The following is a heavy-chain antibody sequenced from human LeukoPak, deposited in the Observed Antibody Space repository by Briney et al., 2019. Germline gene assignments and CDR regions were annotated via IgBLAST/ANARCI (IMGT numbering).Heavy chain of an antibody. CDR2: TNHSGST. CDR1: GGSFSGYY. D-gene: IGHD6-13*01. Sequence: SETLSLTCAVYGGSFSGYYWSWIRQPPGKGLEWIGETNHSGSTNYNPSLKSRVTISVDTSKNQFSLKLSSVTAADTAVYYCARGDSSSWYWFDPWGQGTLVTVSS. J-gene: IGHJ5*02. V-gene: IGHV4-34*01. CDR3: ARGDSSSWYWFDP.